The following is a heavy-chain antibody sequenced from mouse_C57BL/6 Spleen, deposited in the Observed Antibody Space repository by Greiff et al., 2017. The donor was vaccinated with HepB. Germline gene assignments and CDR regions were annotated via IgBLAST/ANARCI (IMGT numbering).Heavy chain of an antibody. CDR3: ARQGIVTTWYFDY. CDR2: INPNNGGT. Sequence: EVQLQQSGPELVKPGASVKISCKASGYTFTDYYMNWVKQSHGKSLEWIGDINPNNGGTSYNQKFKGKATLTVDKSSSTAYIELRSLTSEDSAVYYCARQGIVTTWYFDYWGQGTTLTVSS. D-gene: IGHD2-5*01. V-gene: IGHV1-26*01. CDR1: GYTFTDYY. J-gene: IGHJ2*01.